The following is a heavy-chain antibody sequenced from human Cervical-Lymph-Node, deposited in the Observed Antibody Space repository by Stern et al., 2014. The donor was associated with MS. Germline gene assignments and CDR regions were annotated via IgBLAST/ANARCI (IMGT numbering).Heavy chain of an antibody. Sequence: VHLVKSGGSLVKPGGSLRLSCAASGFSFSDYYMSWIRQAPGKGLEWVSYIGTRGTTIDYTDSVEGRFTISRDNAKNSLYLQMNSLRAEDTAVYYWARGGKSTFSYWGQGTLVTVSS. CDR2: IGTRGTTI. D-gene: IGHD2-2*01. CDR3: ARGGKSTFSY. CDR1: GFSFSDYY. J-gene: IGHJ4*02. V-gene: IGHV3-11*01.